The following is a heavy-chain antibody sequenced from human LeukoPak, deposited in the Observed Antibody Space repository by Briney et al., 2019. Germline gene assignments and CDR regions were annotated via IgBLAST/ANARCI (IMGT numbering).Heavy chain of an antibody. Sequence: SETLSLTCTVSGASISSHGYYWVWIRQPPGKGLECIASIHYTGRAYYNPSLKSRATISVDTSKNHFSLHLRTVTAADTAVYYCARHFDNGDYKKTFDIWGQGTMVTVSS. J-gene: IGHJ3*02. CDR2: IHYTGRA. V-gene: IGHV4-39*02. CDR1: GASISSHGYY. CDR3: ARHFDNGDYKKTFDI. D-gene: IGHD4-17*01.